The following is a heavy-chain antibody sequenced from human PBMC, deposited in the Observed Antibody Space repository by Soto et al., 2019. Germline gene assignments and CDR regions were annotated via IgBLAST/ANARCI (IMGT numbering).Heavy chain of an antibody. CDR1: GASTVSHYH. CDR3: ALALGPTTGIDY. J-gene: IGHJ4*02. CDR2: IFNSGTT. V-gene: IGHV4-31*02. Sequence: QVQLQESGPGLVKPSQALSLTCSVSGASTVSHYHWTWIRQPPGKRLEWMGYIFNSGTTFYNPSLTSRLSISMDTSGNHFSLELRSVTAADTSVYYCALALGPTTGIDYWGQGTLVTVSS. D-gene: IGHD1-26*01.